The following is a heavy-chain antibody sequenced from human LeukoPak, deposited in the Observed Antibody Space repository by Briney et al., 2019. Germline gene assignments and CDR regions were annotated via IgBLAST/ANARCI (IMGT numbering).Heavy chain of an antibody. CDR1: GFTVITND. J-gene: IGHJ4*02. CDR3: ARGVEPLAANTLAY. CDR2: LYSDGNT. Sequence: GGSLRLSCAASGFTVITNDMTWVRQAPGKGLEWVSVLYSDGNTKYADSVQGRFTISRDNSKNTLYLEMNSLNPDDTAVYYCARGVEPLAANTLAYWGQGTLVTVSS. V-gene: IGHV3-53*01. D-gene: IGHD1-14*01.